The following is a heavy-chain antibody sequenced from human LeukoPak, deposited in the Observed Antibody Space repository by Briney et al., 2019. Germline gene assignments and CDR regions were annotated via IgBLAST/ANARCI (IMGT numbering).Heavy chain of an antibody. CDR1: GFTVSSNY. V-gene: IGHV3-66*01. J-gene: IGHJ4*02. CDR3: ARVFDYGDSCGY. Sequence: GGSLRLSCAASGFTVSSNYMSWVRQAPGKGLEWVSVIYSGGSTYYADSVKGRFTISRDNSKNTLYLQMNSLRAEDTAVYYCARVFDYGDSCGYLGQGTLVSVSS. D-gene: IGHD4-17*01. CDR2: IYSGGST.